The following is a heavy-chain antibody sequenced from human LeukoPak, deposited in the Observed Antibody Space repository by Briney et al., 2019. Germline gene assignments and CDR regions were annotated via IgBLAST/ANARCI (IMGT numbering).Heavy chain of an antibody. V-gene: IGHV3-30-3*01. J-gene: IGHJ6*02. CDR3: AREDYDFWSGYRTYYYYGMDV. CDR1: GCTFSSYA. Sequence: PGRSLRLSCAASGCTFSSYAMHWVRQAPGKGLEWVAVISYDGSNKYYADSVKGRFTISRDNSKNTLYLQMNSLRAEDTAVYYCAREDYDFWSGYRTYYYYGMDVWGQGTTVTVSS. D-gene: IGHD3-3*01. CDR2: ISYDGSNK.